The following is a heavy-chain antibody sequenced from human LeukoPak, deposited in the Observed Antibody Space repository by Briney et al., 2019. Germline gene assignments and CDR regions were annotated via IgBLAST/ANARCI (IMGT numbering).Heavy chain of an antibody. CDR1: GFTFSSYG. J-gene: IGHJ4*02. Sequence: GGSLRLSCAASGFTFSSYGMHWVRQAPGKGLEWVAVISYDGSNKYYADSVKGRFTISRDNSKNTLYLQMSSLRAEDTAVYYCAKDLSGGYDYWGQGTLVTVSS. CDR2: ISYDGSNK. CDR3: AKDLSGGYDY. V-gene: IGHV3-30*18. D-gene: IGHD7-27*01.